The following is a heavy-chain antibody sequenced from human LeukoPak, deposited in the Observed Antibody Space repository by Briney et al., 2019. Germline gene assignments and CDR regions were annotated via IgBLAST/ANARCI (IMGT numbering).Heavy chain of an antibody. CDR2: IYSGGST. D-gene: IGHD3-22*01. CDR3: ARVSKYYYDSSGYGY. Sequence: GGSLRLSCAASGFTVSSNYMSWVRQAPGKGLEWVSVIYSGGSTYYADSVKGRFTISRHNSKNTLYLQMNSLRSDDTAVYYCARVSKYYYDSSGYGYWGQGTLVTVSS. J-gene: IGHJ4*02. V-gene: IGHV3-53*04. CDR1: GFTVSSNY.